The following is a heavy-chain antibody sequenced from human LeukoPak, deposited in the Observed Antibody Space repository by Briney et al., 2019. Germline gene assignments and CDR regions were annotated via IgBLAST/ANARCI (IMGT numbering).Heavy chain of an antibody. Sequence: PSETLSLTCTVSGGSISSGGYYWSWIRQPPGKGLEWIGYIYHSGSTYYNPSLKSRVTISVDRSKNQFSLKLSSVTAADTAVYYCARDSLAAGDDAFDIWGQGTMVTVSS. CDR2: IYHSGST. V-gene: IGHV4-30-2*01. J-gene: IGHJ3*02. CDR3: ARDSLAAGDDAFDI. CDR1: GGSISSGGYY. D-gene: IGHD6-6*01.